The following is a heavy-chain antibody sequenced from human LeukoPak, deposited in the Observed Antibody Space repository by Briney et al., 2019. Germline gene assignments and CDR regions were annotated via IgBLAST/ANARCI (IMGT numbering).Heavy chain of an antibody. CDR2: IKQDGSEK. CDR1: GFTFSSYW. Sequence: GGSLRLSCAASGFTFSSYWMSWVRQAPGKGLEWVANIKQDGSEKYYVDSVKGRFTISRDNAKNSLYLQMNSLRAEDTAVYYCARDTSYYYDNSGYRGDAFDIWGQGTMVTVSS. D-gene: IGHD3-22*01. V-gene: IGHV3-7*01. CDR3: ARDTSYYYDNSGYRGDAFDI. J-gene: IGHJ3*02.